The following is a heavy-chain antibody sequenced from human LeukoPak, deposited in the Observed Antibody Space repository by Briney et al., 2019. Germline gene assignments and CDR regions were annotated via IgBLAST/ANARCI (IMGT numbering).Heavy chain of an antibody. CDR3: ARGSGAYYYGMDV. J-gene: IGHJ6*02. CDR1: GFTFSSYA. D-gene: IGHD4-17*01. V-gene: IGHV3-30-3*01. CDR2: ISYDGSNK. Sequence: GGSLRLSCAASGFTFSSYAMHWVRQAPGKGLEWVAVISYDGSNKYYADSVKGRFTISRDNPKNTLYLQMNSLRAEDTAVYYCARGSGAYYYGMDVWGQGTTVTVSS.